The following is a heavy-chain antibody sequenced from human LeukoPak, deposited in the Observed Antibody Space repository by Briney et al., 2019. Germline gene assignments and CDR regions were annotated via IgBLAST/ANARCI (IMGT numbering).Heavy chain of an antibody. V-gene: IGHV3-23*01. Sequence: GGSLRLSCAASGFTFSSYAMSWVRQAPGKGLEWVSAISGSGGSTYYADSVKGRFAISRDNSKNTLYLQMNSLRAEDTAVYYCAKGVTAIQRFSRGFPYYFDYWGQGTLVTVSS. CDR1: GFTFSSYA. CDR2: ISGSGGST. D-gene: IGHD2-21*02. J-gene: IGHJ4*02. CDR3: AKGVTAIQRFSRGFPYYFDY.